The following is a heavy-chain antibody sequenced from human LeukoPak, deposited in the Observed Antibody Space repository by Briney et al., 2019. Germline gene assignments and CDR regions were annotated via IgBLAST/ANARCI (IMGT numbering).Heavy chain of an antibody. CDR1: GVSFDDYY. V-gene: IGHV4-34*01. CDR2: INHSAYT. CDR3: TRMTAGHDY. Sequence: SETLSLTCAVSGVSFDDYYWSWVRQTPGKGLEWIGEINHSAYTNDSPSLKSRVTLSIDTSRKQFSLNLRSVTVADTGIYYCTRMTAGHDYWGQGTLVTVSS. J-gene: IGHJ4*02. D-gene: IGHD2-21*02.